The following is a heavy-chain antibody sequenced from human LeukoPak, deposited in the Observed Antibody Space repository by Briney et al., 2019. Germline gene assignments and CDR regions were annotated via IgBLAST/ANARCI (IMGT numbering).Heavy chain of an antibody. Sequence: GGSLRLSCAASGFTFSSYWMSWVRQAPGKGLEWVANIKQDGSEKYYVDSVKGRFTISRDNAKNSLYLQMNSLRAEDTAVYYCARVGDIVVVPAATFDYWGQGTLVTVSS. CDR2: IKQDGSEK. V-gene: IGHV3-7*01. D-gene: IGHD2-2*01. CDR3: ARVGDIVVVPAATFDY. J-gene: IGHJ4*02. CDR1: GFTFSSYW.